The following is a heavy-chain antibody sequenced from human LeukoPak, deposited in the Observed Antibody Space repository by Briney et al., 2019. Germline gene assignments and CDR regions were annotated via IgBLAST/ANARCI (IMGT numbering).Heavy chain of an antibody. V-gene: IGHV3-21*01. Sequence: GGSLRLSCAASGFTFSSYSMNWVRQAPGKGLEWVSSISSSSSYIYYADSVKGRFTISRDNAKNSLYLQMNSLRAEDTAVYYCARVPPLYYDSSGYLDYWGQGTLVTVSS. J-gene: IGHJ4*02. CDR2: ISSSSSYI. D-gene: IGHD3-22*01. CDR1: GFTFSSYS. CDR3: ARVPPLYYDSSGYLDY.